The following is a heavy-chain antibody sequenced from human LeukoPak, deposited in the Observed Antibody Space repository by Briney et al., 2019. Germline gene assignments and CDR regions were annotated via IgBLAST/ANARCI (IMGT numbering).Heavy chain of an antibody. CDR3: AKNLHIWSGYYPDDY. V-gene: IGHV3-30*02. CDR1: GFSFDEYG. J-gene: IGHJ4*02. Sequence: PGGSLRLSCAASGFSFDEYGMSWVRQAPGKGLEWVAFIRYDGSNKYYADSVKGRFTISRDNSKNTLYLQMNSLKSEDTAVYYCAKNLHIWSGYYPDDYWGQGTLVTVSS. D-gene: IGHD3-3*01. CDR2: IRYDGSNK.